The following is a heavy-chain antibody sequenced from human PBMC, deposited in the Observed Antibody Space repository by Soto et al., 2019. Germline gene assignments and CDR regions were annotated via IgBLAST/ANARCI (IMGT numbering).Heavy chain of an antibody. CDR2: IIPIFGTA. CDR1: GGTFSSYA. V-gene: IGHV1-69*13. D-gene: IGHD3-3*01. CDR3: ARDSSITIFGVVSSPSGMDV. J-gene: IGHJ6*02. Sequence: SVKVSCKASGGTFSSYAISWVRQAPGQGLEWMGGIIPIFGTANYAQKFQGRVTITADESTSTAYMELSSLRSEDTAVYYCARDSSITIFGVVSSPSGMDVWGQGTTVTVSS.